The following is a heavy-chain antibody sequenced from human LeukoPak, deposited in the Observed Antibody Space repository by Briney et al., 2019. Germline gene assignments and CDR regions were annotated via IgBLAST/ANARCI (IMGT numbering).Heavy chain of an antibody. Sequence: GGSLRLSCAASGVTVSDVYMSWVRQAPGKGLEWIGRIKSDRDGGSADYSTSLNGRFIISSKDSENKLYLKMNSLKIEDTADYYGTLYPPFVGMHVWGHGTTVTVSS. CDR3: TLYPPFVGMHV. V-gene: IGHV3-15*01. CDR1: GVTVSDVY. D-gene: IGHD2-2*02. CDR2: IKSDRDGGSA. J-gene: IGHJ6*02.